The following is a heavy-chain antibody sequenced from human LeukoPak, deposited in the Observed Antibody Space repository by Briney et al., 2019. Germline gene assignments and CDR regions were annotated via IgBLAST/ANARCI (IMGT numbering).Heavy chain of an antibody. J-gene: IGHJ4*02. CDR3: ARGGPPVGATMFDY. CDR2: ISSNGGST. Sequence: PGGSLRLSCAASGFTFSSYAMHWVRQAPGKGLEYVSAISSNGGSTYYANSVKGRFTISRDNSKNTLYLQMGSLRAEDMAVYYCARGGPPVGATMFDYWGQGTLATVSS. D-gene: IGHD1-26*01. V-gene: IGHV3-64*01. CDR1: GFTFSSYA.